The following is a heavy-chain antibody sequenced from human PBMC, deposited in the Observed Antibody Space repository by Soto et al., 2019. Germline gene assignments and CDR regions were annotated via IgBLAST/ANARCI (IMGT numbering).Heavy chain of an antibody. Sequence: EVQLVESGGGLVQPGGTLSTSVEALGFTFGGYGMTWSRRVPGKGLEWVANIRQDGSDKYYVASVKGRFTIARDNSKNSLYLQMNSLRSEDTAIYYCASPQQWLGQRGDFDFWRQGTLVTVSS. CDR3: ASPQQWLGQRGDFDF. J-gene: IGHJ4*02. CDR1: GFTFGGYG. V-gene: IGHV3-7*05. CDR2: IRQDGSDK. D-gene: IGHD6-19*01.